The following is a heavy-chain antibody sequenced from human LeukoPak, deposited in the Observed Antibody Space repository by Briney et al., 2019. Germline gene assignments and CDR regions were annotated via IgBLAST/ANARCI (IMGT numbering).Heavy chain of an antibody. CDR2: IYTSGST. V-gene: IGHV4-4*07. CDR1: GGSISSYY. J-gene: IGHJ4*02. Sequence: SETLSLTCTVSGGSISSYYWRWLRQAAGKGLEWIGRIYTSGSTNYNPSLKSRVTMSVDTSKNQFSLKLSSVTAADTAVYYCASSSGWYTQFDYWGQGPLVTVSS. D-gene: IGHD6-19*01. CDR3: ASSSGWYTQFDY.